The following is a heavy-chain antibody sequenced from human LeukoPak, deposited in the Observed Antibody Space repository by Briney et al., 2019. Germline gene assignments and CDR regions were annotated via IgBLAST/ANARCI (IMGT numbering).Heavy chain of an antibody. D-gene: IGHD1-26*01. CDR3: AKEHTTFTVGAPYYFDY. J-gene: IGHJ4*02. Sequence: GGSLRLSCAASGFTFSTYGMGWVRQAPGKGLKWVSAISSFDSSTYYADSVKGRFTISRDTSKNTLFLQMNSLRAEDTALYYCAKEHTTFTVGAPYYFDYWGQGTLVTVSS. CDR2: ISSFDSST. CDR1: GFTFSTYG. V-gene: IGHV3-23*01.